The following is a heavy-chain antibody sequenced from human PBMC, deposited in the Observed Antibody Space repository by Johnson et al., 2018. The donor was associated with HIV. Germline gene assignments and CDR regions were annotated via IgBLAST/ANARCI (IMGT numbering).Heavy chain of an antibody. V-gene: IGHV3-30*14. D-gene: IGHD1-26*01. J-gene: IGHJ3*02. CDR3: ARVRRSGTYYVDTFDI. Sequence: HVQLVESGGGVVQPGRSLRLSCAASGFTFSSYAMHWVRQAPGKGLEWVAVISYDGSNKYYTDSVKGRFTISRDNSGNTLYLQMDSLRAEDTAVYYCARVRRSGTYYVDTFDIWGQGTLVTVSS. CDR2: ISYDGSNK. CDR1: GFTFSSYA.